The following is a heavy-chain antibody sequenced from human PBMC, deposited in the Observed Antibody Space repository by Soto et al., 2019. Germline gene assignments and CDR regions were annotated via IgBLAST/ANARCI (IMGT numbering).Heavy chain of an antibody. D-gene: IGHD3-22*01. J-gene: IGHJ4*02. CDR1: GGTFSSYA. V-gene: IGHV1-69*13. Sequence: SVKVSCKASGGTFSSYAISWVRQAPGQGLEWMGGIIPIFGTANYAQKFQGRVTITADESTSTAYMELSSLRSEDTAVYYCARQRNYYDSSGYFLYFDYWGQGTLVTAPQ. CDR2: IIPIFGTA. CDR3: ARQRNYYDSSGYFLYFDY.